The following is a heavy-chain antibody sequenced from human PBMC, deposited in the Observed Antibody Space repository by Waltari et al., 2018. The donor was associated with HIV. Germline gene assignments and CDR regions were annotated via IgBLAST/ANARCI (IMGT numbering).Heavy chain of an antibody. V-gene: IGHV1-2*02. CDR1: GYPFPGSY. Sequence: QVQLVQSGAEVKKPGASVKVSCRASGYPFPGSYMPWVRQAPGQGLEWMGWINPNSGGTNYAQKFQGRVTMTRDTSISTAYMELSRLRSDDTAVYYCARDWQQWLVRGGAFDIWGQGTMVTVSS. CDR2: INPNSGGT. D-gene: IGHD6-19*01. J-gene: IGHJ3*02. CDR3: ARDWQQWLVRGGAFDI.